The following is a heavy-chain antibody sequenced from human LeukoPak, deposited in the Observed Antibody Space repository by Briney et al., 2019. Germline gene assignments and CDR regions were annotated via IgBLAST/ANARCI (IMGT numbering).Heavy chain of an antibody. J-gene: IGHJ4*02. CDR2: TYYRSKWYN. CDR1: GDSVSSNSAA. CDR3: ARALRYSSGWALDY. Sequence: SQTLSLTCAISGDSVSSNSAAWNWIRQSPSRGLQWLGRTYYRSKWYNDYAVSVKSRITINPDTSKNQFSLQLNSVTPEDTAVYYCARALRYSSGWALDYWGQGTLVTVSS. D-gene: IGHD6-19*01. V-gene: IGHV6-1*01.